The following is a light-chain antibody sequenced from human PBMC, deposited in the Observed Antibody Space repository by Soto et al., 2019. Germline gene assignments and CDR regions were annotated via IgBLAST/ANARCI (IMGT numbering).Light chain of an antibody. V-gene: IGKV1-39*01. CDR3: QQSYRLPST. CDR1: QGVSSY. CDR2: SAS. J-gene: IGKJ4*01. Sequence: DRQMTQSPSSLSASVGDRVTITCRASQGVSSYLNWYQQKPGTAPKLIISSASTLQSGVPPRFSGSGSGTDFTLTISSVQPEDIATYYCQQSYRLPSTFGGGTRVEI.